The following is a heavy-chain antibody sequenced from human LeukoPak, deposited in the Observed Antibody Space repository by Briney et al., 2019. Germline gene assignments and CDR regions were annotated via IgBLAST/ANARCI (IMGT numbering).Heavy chain of an antibody. J-gene: IGHJ6*02. D-gene: IGHD4-17*01. CDR2: INPNSGGT. CDR3: ARDKGDYGDYSPYYYHYGMDV. V-gene: IGHV1-2*02. CDR1: GYTFTGYY. Sequence: ASVKVSCKASGYTFTGYYMHWVRQAPGQGLEWMGWINPNSGGTNYAQKFQGRVTMTRDTSISTAYMELSRLRSDDTAVYYCARDKGDYGDYSPYYYHYGMDVWGQGTTVTVSS.